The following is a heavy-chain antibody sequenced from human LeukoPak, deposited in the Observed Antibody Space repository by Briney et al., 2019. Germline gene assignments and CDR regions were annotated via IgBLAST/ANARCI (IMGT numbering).Heavy chain of an antibody. Sequence: GGSLTLSCAASGFTFSSYWMSWVRQAPGKGLEWVAKIKQDGSDKYYVDSVKGRFTISRDNAKNSLYLQMNSLGAEDTAVYYCARALRFLEWSVDYWGQGTLVTVSS. CDR3: ARALRFLEWSVDY. CDR1: GFTFSSYW. V-gene: IGHV3-7*01. D-gene: IGHD3-3*01. CDR2: IKQDGSDK. J-gene: IGHJ4*02.